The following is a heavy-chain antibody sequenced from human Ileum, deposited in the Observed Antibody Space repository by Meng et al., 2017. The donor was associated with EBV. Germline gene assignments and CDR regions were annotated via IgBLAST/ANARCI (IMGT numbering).Heavy chain of an antibody. CDR1: GGSFSGYY. Sequence: QVHLQQWGAGLLKPSETLSLTWAVYGGSFSGYYWSWIRQPPGKGLEWIGEINHSGSTNYNPSLKSRVTISVDTSKNQFSLKLSSVTAADTAVYYCARGNKVSDRGFDYWGQGTLVTVSS. J-gene: IGHJ4*02. CDR3: ARGNKVSDRGFDY. CDR2: INHSGST. V-gene: IGHV4-34*01. D-gene: IGHD3-10*01.